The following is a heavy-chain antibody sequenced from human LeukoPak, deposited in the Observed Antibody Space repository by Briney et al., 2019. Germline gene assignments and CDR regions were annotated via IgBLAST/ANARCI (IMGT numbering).Heavy chain of an antibody. J-gene: IGHJ4*02. CDR2: INPNSGGT. D-gene: IGHD6-19*01. V-gene: IGHV1-2*04. CDR3: ARGPGITVAGGDDY. Sequence: ASVKVSCKASGYTFTGYYMHWVRQAPGQGLEWMGWINPNSGGTNYAQKFQGWVTMTRDTSISTAYMELSGLRSDDTALYYCARGPGITVAGGDDYWGQGALVTVSS. CDR1: GYTFTGYY.